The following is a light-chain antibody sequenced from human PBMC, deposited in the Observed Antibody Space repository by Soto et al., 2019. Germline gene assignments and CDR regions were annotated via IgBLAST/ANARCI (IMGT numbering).Light chain of an antibody. CDR2: DAS. Sequence: EIVLTQSPATLSLSPGERATISCRASQSVSSYLAWYQQKPGQAPRLLIYDASNRATGIPARFSGSGSGTDFTFTISSLEPEDFAVYYCQQRSNWPTFGQGTRLEIK. CDR3: QQRSNWPT. V-gene: IGKV3-11*01. J-gene: IGKJ5*01. CDR1: QSVSSY.